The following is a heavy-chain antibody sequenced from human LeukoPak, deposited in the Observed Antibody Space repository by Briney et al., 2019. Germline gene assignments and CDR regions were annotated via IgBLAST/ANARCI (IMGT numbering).Heavy chain of an antibody. CDR2: IYYTGST. J-gene: IGHJ3*02. V-gene: IGHV4-39*01. D-gene: IGHD3-22*01. CDR3: ARHLVNLNRYYYDSSGYFDDAFDI. CDR1: GGSISSSDYY. Sequence: NPSETLSLTCSVSGGSISSSDYYWSWIRQPPGKGLEWLGNIYYTGSTSYNPSLKSRVTISVDTSKNQFSLKLSSVTAADTAVYYCARHLVNLNRYYYDSSGYFDDAFDIWGQGTMVTVSS.